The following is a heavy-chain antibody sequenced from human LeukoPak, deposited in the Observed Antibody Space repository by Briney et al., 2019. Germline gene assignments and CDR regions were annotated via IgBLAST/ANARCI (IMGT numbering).Heavy chain of an antibody. V-gene: IGHV3-23*01. J-gene: IGHJ4*02. CDR1: GFTFSSYA. Sequence: PGGSLRLSCAASGFTFSSYAMSWVRQAPGKGLEWGSAISGSGCSTYYADAAKGRFTISRDISKNTLYLQMNSLRAEDTAVYYCAKETSGGNCFDYWGQGTLVTVSS. CDR2: ISGSGCST. CDR3: AKETSGGNCFDY.